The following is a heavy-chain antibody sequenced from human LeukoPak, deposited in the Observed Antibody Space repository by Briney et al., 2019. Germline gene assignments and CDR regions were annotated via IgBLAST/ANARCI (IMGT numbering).Heavy chain of an antibody. Sequence: SETLSLTCSVSGYSISSAYYWGWIRQPPGKGLEWIETMYHSGSTNYNPSLKSRVTISVDTSKNQFSLKLSSVTAADTAVYYCARDRNWEVANWGQGTLVTVSS. J-gene: IGHJ4*02. D-gene: IGHD1-26*01. V-gene: IGHV4-38-2*02. CDR3: ARDRNWEVAN. CDR1: GYSISSAYY. CDR2: MYHSGST.